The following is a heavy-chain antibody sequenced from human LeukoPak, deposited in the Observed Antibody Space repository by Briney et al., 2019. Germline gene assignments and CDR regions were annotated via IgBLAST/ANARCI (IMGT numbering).Heavy chain of an antibody. Sequence: PGGTLRLSCAASGFTVSSSHMSWVRQAPGKGLEWVSSISSAGTTYYADSVKGRFTISRDNSKNTVYLQVNSLRDEDTAVYYCARDLEAANTYYFDYWGQGTMVTVSS. CDR1: GFTVSSSH. V-gene: IGHV3-66*01. J-gene: IGHJ4*02. CDR2: ISSAGTT. D-gene: IGHD6-13*01. CDR3: ARDLEAANTYYFDY.